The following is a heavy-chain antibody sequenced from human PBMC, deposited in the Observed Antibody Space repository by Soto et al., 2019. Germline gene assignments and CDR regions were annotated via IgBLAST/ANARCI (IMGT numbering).Heavy chain of an antibody. D-gene: IGHD3-9*01. CDR2: INTKTGGT. CDR3: ATDKVAFDM. V-gene: IGHV1-2*02. Sequence: ASVKVSCKASGYIFTGYYIQWVRQAPGQGLEWMGWINTKTGGTKYAQKFQGRVTMTRDTSINTAYMEVSRLRSDDAAVYYCATDKVAFDMWGQGTMVTVSS. J-gene: IGHJ3*02. CDR1: GYIFTGYY.